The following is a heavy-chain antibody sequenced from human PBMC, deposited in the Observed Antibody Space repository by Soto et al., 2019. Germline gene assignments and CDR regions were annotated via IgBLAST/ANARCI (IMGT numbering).Heavy chain of an antibody. J-gene: IGHJ6*02. CDR2: LYYSGST. CDR3: ARASRRVRGVTLYGMDV. V-gene: IGHV4-30-4*01. Sequence: PSETLSLTCTVSGGSISSGDYYWSWIRQPPGKGLEWIGYLYYSGSTYYNPSLKSRVTISVDTSKNQFSLKLSSVTAADTAVYYCARASRRVRGVTLYGMDVWGQGTTVTVSS. CDR1: GGSISSGDYY. D-gene: IGHD3-10*01.